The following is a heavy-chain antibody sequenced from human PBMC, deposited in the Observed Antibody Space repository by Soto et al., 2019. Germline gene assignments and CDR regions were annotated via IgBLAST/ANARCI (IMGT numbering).Heavy chain of an antibody. CDR3: GRANFEPLNRYFDH. Sequence: QLQLQESGPGLVKPSQTLSLTCNVSGDSISSGNYYWNWIRQIPGKGLEWLGYIFYTGSTYYNPSLESRFSISIDTSKNQFSLILNSVTAADMAVYYCGRANFEPLNRYFDHWGQGTLVTVAS. CDR1: GDSISSGNYY. J-gene: IGHJ4*02. V-gene: IGHV4-31*03. CDR2: IFYTGST.